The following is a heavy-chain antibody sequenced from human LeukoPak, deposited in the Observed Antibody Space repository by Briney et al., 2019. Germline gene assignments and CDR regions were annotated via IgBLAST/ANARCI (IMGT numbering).Heavy chain of an antibody. CDR3: AKVSEQQLVADY. J-gene: IGHJ4*02. D-gene: IGHD6-13*01. CDR2: ISGSGGST. Sequence: TGGFLRLSCAASGFTFSSYAMSWVRQAPGKGLEWVSAISGSGGSTYYADSVKGRFTISRDNSKNTLYLQMNSLRAEDTAVYYCAKVSEQQLVADYWGQGTLVTVSS. CDR1: GFTFSSYA. V-gene: IGHV3-23*01.